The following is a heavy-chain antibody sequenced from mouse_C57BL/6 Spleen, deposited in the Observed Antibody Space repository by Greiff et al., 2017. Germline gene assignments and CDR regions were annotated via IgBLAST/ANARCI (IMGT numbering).Heavy chain of an antibody. Sequence: EVKLVESEGGLVQPGSSMKLSCTASGFTFSDYYMAWVRQVPEKGLEWVANINYDGSSTYYLDSLKSRFIISRENATNILYLQMSSLKSEDTATYYCARQNPDGYSFAYWGQGTLVTVSA. CDR3: ARQNPDGYSFAY. D-gene: IGHD2-3*01. CDR1: GFTFSDYY. J-gene: IGHJ3*01. V-gene: IGHV5-16*01. CDR2: INYDGSST.